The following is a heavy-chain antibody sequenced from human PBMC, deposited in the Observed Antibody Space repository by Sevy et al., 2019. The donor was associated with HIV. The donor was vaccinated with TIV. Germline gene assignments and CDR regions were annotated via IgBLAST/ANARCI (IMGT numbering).Heavy chain of an antibody. Sequence: GGSLRLSCAASGFTFSTSTMNWVRQAPGKGLEWVSLMTSSGSYILYADSVKGRFTIPRDNAKNSVFLQMNSLRVEGTAVYYCVRDGWNYWGQGTLVTVSS. D-gene: IGHD2-15*01. CDR3: VRDGWNY. CDR2: MTSSGSYI. J-gene: IGHJ4*02. V-gene: IGHV3-21*01. CDR1: GFTFSTST.